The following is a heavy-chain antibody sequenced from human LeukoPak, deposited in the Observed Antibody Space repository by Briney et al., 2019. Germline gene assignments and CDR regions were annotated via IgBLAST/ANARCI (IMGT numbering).Heavy chain of an antibody. CDR1: GFTFSSYA. CDR2: ISGSGGST. Sequence: PGGSLRLSCAASGFTFSSYAMSWVRQAPGKGLEWVSAISGSGGSTYYADSVKGRFTISRDNSKNTLYLQMNSLRAEDTAVYYCARDWGRDGYNWDDAFDIWGQGTMVTVSS. V-gene: IGHV3-23*01. CDR3: ARDWGRDGYNWDDAFDI. J-gene: IGHJ3*02. D-gene: IGHD5-24*01.